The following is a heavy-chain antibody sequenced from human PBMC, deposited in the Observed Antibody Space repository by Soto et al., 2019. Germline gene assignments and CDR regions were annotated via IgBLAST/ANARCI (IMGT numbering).Heavy chain of an antibody. V-gene: IGHV6-1*01. Sequence: PSQTLSLTCAISGDSVSSNSASWNWIRQSPSRGLEWLGRTYYRSKWYNDYAVSVKSRITINPDTSKNQFSLQLNSVTPENTALYYCARDLLLIIAVVPAAISTVVSYYYGMGFRGQGTTVTVSS. D-gene: IGHD2-2*02. CDR3: ARDLLLIIAVVPAAISTVVSYYYGMGF. CDR1: GDSVSSNSAS. CDR2: TYYRSKWYN. J-gene: IGHJ6*02.